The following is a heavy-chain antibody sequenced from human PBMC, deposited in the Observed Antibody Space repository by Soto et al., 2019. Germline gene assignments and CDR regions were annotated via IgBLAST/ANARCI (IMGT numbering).Heavy chain of an antibody. CDR2: ISWNSGSI. J-gene: IGHJ3*02. CDR3: AKFKARTNDFES. D-gene: IGHD1-1*01. CDR1: GFTFDDYA. V-gene: IGHV3-9*01. Sequence: SLRLSCAASGFTFDDYAMHWVRQAPGKGLEWVSGISWNSGSIGYADXXXXXXXISRDNAKNSLYLQMNSLRAEDTALYYCAKFKARTNDFESWGKEKM.